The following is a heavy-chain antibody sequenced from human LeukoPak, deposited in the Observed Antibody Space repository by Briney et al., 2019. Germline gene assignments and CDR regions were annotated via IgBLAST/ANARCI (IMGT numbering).Heavy chain of an antibody. CDR2: INPTGGVA. J-gene: IGHJ6*03. CDR3: AKDLNDWNYFYYYYLDV. Sequence: ASVKVSCKASGYSFANYYIHWVRRAPGQGLEWMGVINPTGGVATYAQRFQGRLTMSRDTSTTTVYMELGSLKSEDTAVYYCAKDLNDWNYFYYYYLDVWGIGTMVTVSS. V-gene: IGHV1-46*01. CDR1: GYSFANYY. D-gene: IGHD3-9*01.